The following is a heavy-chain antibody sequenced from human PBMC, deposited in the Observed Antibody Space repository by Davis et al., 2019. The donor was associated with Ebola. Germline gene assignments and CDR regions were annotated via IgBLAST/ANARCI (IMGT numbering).Heavy chain of an antibody. CDR3: AREGEQLYLFDP. J-gene: IGHJ5*02. Sequence: GESLKISCAASGFTFSDYYMSWIRQAPGKGLEWVSYISSSGSTIYYADSVKGRFTISRDNAKNSLYLQMNSLRAEDTAVYYRAREGEQLYLFDPWGQGTLVTVSS. V-gene: IGHV3-11*01. CDR1: GFTFSDYY. D-gene: IGHD6-6*01. CDR2: ISSSGSTI.